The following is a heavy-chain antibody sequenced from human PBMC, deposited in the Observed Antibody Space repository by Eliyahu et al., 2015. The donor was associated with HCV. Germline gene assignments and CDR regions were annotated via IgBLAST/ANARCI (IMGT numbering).Heavy chain of an antibody. CDR3: ARVRAAAGAGTPDY. D-gene: IGHD6-13*01. J-gene: IGHJ4*02. CDR1: GGSXSSSSYY. CDR2: IYYSGST. V-gene: IGHV4-39*07. Sequence: QLQLQDSGPGLVKPSETLSLTCXVSGGSXSSSSYYWGWIRQPPGKGLEWIGSIYYSGSTYYNPSLKSRVTISVDTSKNQFSLKLSSVTAADTAVYYCARVRAAAGAGTPDYWGQGTLVTVSS.